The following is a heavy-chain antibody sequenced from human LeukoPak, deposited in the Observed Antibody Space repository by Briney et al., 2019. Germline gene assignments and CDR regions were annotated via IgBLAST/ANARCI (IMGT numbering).Heavy chain of an antibody. V-gene: IGHV4-4*07. Sequence: SETLSLTCTVSGGSINVFYWSWIRQPAGKGLQWIGRISTSGNTDYNPSLKSRVTMSVDTSKNQFSLKLTSVTAADTAVYYCARDGYSGNDGLWGQGSLVTVSS. CDR3: ARDGYSGNDGL. CDR2: ISTSGNT. D-gene: IGHD5-12*01. J-gene: IGHJ4*02. CDR1: GGSINVFY.